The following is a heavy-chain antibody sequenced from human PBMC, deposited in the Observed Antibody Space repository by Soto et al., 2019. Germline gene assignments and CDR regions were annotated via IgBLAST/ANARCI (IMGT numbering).Heavy chain of an antibody. Sequence: SETLSLTCTVSGGSISSGGYYWSWIRQHPGKGLEWIGYIYYSGSTYYNPSLKSRVTISVDTSKNQFSLKLSSVTAADTAVYYCAREAVTSLRKFDYYYGMDVWGQGTTVTVSS. J-gene: IGHJ6*02. CDR1: GGSISSGGYY. D-gene: IGHD4-4*01. CDR2: IYYSGST. CDR3: AREAVTSLRKFDYYYGMDV. V-gene: IGHV4-31*03.